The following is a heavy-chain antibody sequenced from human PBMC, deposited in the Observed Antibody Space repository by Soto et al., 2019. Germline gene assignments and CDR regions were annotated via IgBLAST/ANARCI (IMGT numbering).Heavy chain of an antibody. V-gene: IGHV5-51*01. D-gene: IGHD3-22*01. CDR3: ARVPYYYDSSGYYQGAFDI. Sequence: GESLKISCKGSGYSFTSYWTGWVRQMPGKGLEWMGIIYPGDSDTRYSPSFQGQVTISADKSISTAYLQWSSLKASDTAMYYCARVPYYYDSSGYYQGAFDIWGQGTMVTVSS. J-gene: IGHJ3*02. CDR1: GYSFTSYW. CDR2: IYPGDSDT.